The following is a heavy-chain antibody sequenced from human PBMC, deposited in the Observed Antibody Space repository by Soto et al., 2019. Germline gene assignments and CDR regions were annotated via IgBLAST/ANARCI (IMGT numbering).Heavy chain of an antibody. CDR1: GYTFTSHD. CDR2: MNPNSGHT. CDR3: ASDMSTT. V-gene: IGHV1-8*01. Sequence: QVQLVQSGAEVKKPGASVKVSCKASGYTFTSHDINWMRQATGQGLEWMGWMNPNSGHTNYAQKCQGRVTMTRDTSISTAYMELTNLRSEGTAIYYCASDMSTTWGQGTLVTVSA. J-gene: IGHJ5*02. D-gene: IGHD2-2*01.